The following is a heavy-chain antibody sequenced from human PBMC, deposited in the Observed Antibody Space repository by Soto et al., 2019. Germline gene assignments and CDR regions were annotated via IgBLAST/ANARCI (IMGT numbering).Heavy chain of an antibody. J-gene: IGHJ5*02. Sequence: GGSLRLSCAASKFSFSGYWMHWVRQAPGKGLMWVSRVNPDGSTTTYADSVKGRFTISRDNAKNTVFLQMNSLRADDTAVYYCAKVASGRYDWLDPWGQGPLVTVSS. CDR2: VNPDGSTT. CDR1: KFSFSGYW. V-gene: IGHV3-74*01. CDR3: AKVASGRYDWLDP. D-gene: IGHD1-26*01.